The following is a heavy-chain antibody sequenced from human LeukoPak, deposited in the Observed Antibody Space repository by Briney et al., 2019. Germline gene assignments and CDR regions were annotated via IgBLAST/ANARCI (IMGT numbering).Heavy chain of an antibody. Sequence: PSQTLSLTCAVYGGSFSGYYWSWIRQPPGKGLEWIGEINHSGSTNYNPSLKSRVTISVDTSKNQFSLKLSSVTAADTAVYYCARGAIRGVDAFNIWGQGTMVTVSS. CDR2: INHSGST. CDR1: GGSFSGYY. J-gene: IGHJ3*02. CDR3: ARGAIRGVDAFNI. D-gene: IGHD1-26*01. V-gene: IGHV4-34*01.